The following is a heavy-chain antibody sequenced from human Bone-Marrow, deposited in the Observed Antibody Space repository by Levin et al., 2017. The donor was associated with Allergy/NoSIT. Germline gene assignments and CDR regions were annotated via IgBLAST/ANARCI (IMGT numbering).Heavy chain of an antibody. J-gene: IGHJ6*02. CDR2: ITRCSDYM. Sequence: GGSLRLSCAASGFNFSTYNMNWVRQAPGKGLEWVSSITRCSDYMYYADSVKGRFTISRDNAKNSLFLQMNSLRVDDTAVYYCAKDRTYGILWNYGMDVWGQGTTVTVSS. CDR1: GFNFSTYN. CDR3: AKDRTYGILWNYGMDV. V-gene: IGHV3-21*01. D-gene: IGHD4-17*01.